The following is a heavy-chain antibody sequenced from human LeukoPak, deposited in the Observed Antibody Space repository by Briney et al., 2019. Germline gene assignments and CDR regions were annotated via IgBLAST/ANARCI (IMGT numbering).Heavy chain of an antibody. CDR1: GFTFSSYS. Sequence: GGSLRLSCAASGFTFSSYSMNWVRQAPGKGLEWLSYISSTSSAIYYADSLKGRFTISRDNAKNSLYLQMDSLRAEETAVYYCARVIGSYGDSAYWGQGTLVTVSS. CDR2: ISSTSSAI. V-gene: IGHV3-48*04. CDR3: ARVIGSYGDSAY. J-gene: IGHJ4*02. D-gene: IGHD3-16*01.